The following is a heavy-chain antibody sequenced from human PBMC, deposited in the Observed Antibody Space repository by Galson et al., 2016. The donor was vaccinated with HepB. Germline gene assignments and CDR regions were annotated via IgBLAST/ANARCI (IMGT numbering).Heavy chain of an antibody. Sequence: SLRLSCAASGFTVSSNCMSWVRQAPGKGLEWVSIICDGGSAYYTDSVKARFTISRDNSKNTLYLQMNNLRPEDTAVYFCARDPPGVPDFALDVWGQGTTVTVSS. J-gene: IGHJ6*02. D-gene: IGHD3-10*01. CDR1: GFTVSSNC. V-gene: IGHV3-66*01. CDR3: ARDPPGVPDFALDV. CDR2: ICDGGSA.